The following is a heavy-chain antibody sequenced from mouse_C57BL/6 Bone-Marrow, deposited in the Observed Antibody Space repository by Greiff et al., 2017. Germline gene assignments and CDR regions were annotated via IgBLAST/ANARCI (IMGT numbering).Heavy chain of an antibody. Sequence: EVKLVESGGDLVKPGGSLKLSCAASGFTFSSYGMSWVRQTPDKRLEWVATISSGGSYTYYPDSVKGRFTISRDNAKNTLYLQMSSLKSEDTAMYYCARYDYFFAYWGQGTLVTVSA. J-gene: IGHJ3*01. V-gene: IGHV5-6*01. CDR3: ARYDYFFAY. CDR1: GFTFSSYG. D-gene: IGHD2-4*01. CDR2: ISSGGSYT.